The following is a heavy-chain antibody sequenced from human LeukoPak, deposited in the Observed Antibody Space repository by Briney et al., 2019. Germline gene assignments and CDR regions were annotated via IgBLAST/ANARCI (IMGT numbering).Heavy chain of an antibody. Sequence: SETLSLTSAGYGVSFSGYYWSWIPHRPGNGREWMGEINHSGSTNYNPSLKSRVTISVDTSKNQCSLKLSSVSAADTAVYYCARESPATPLTFDIWGQGTMVTVSS. J-gene: IGHJ3*02. CDR3: ARESPATPLTFDI. CDR1: GVSFSGYY. V-gene: IGHV4-34*01. D-gene: IGHD2-2*02. CDR2: INHSGST.